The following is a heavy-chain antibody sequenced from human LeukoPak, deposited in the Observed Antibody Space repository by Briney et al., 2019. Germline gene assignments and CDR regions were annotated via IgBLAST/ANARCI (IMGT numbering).Heavy chain of an antibody. CDR3: ARTGTYCSGGTCYYPY. CDR2: INPHSGDT. Sequence: ASVKVSCKASGYTFSGYYIHWVRQAPGQVLEWMGWINPHSGDTNYAQKFQGRVTMTRDTSITTAYMELSSLTSDDTAVYYCARTGTYCSGGTCYYPYWGQGSLVTVSS. D-gene: IGHD2-15*01. CDR1: GYTFSGYY. V-gene: IGHV1-2*02. J-gene: IGHJ4*02.